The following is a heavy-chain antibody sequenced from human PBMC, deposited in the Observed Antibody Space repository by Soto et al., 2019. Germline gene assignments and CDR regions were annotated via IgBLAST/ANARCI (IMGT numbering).Heavy chain of an antibody. CDR3: ARVRGVYCSGGSCYWFDY. CDR1: GYTSTSYA. J-gene: IGHJ4*02. Sequence: GASVKVSCKASGYTSTSYAMHWVRQAPGQRLEWMGWINAGNGNTKYSQKFQGRVTITRDTSASTAYMELSSLRSEDTAVYYCARVRGVYCSGGSCYWFDYWGQGTLVTVSS. D-gene: IGHD2-15*01. CDR2: INAGNGNT. V-gene: IGHV1-3*01.